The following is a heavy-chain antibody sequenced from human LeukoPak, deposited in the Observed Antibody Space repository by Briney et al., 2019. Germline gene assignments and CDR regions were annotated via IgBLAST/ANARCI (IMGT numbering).Heavy chain of an antibody. Sequence: PGGSLRLSCAASGFTFSSYWLNWVRQAPGKGLEWVSSISSSSSYIYYADSVKGRFTISRDNAKNSLYLQMNSLRAEDTAVYYCARDTYDILTGYYKRAFDIWGQGTMVTVSS. CDR3: ARDTYDILTGYYKRAFDI. J-gene: IGHJ3*02. V-gene: IGHV3-21*06. CDR2: ISSSSSYI. CDR1: GFTFSSYW. D-gene: IGHD3-9*01.